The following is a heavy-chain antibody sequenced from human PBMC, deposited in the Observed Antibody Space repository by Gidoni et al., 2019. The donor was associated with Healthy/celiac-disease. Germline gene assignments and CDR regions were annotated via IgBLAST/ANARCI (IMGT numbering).Heavy chain of an antibody. CDR3: ARDCSGGSCYSFGYYYYGMDV. D-gene: IGHD2-15*01. J-gene: IGHJ6*02. V-gene: IGHV4-59*01. CDR1: GGSISSYY. CDR2: IYYSGST. Sequence: QVQLQESGPGLVQPSETLSLTCTVSGGSISSYYWSWIRQPPGKGLEWIGYIYYSGSTNYNPSLKSRVTISVDTSKNQFSLKLSSVTAADTAVYYCARDCSGGSCYSFGYYYYGMDVWGQGTTVTVSS.